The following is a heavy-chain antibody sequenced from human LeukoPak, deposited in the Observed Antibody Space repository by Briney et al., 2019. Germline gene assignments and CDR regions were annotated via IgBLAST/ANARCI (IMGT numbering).Heavy chain of an antibody. CDR3: ARADYYDSSGYLYFDY. D-gene: IGHD3-22*01. CDR1: RFTFSSYD. J-gene: IGHJ4*02. V-gene: IGHV3-13*01. Sequence: GGSLRLSCAASRFTFSSYDMHWVRQVTGKGLEWVSAIGTAGDIYYSGSVKGRFSISRENAKNSLYLQMNSLRAGDTAVYYCARADYYDSSGYLYFDYWGQGTLVTVSS. CDR2: IGTAGDI.